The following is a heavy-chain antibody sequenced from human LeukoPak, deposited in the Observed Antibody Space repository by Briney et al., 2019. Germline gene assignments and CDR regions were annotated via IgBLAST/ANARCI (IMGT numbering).Heavy chain of an antibody. D-gene: IGHD3-10*01. CDR1: GYTFTSYG. Sequence: ASVKVSCKASGYTFTSYGISWVRQAPGQGLEWMGGIIPIFGTANYAQKFQGRVTITADKSTSTAYMELSSLRSEDTAVYYCATPRPTNYYGSGSYYVPYYMDVWGKGTTVTVSS. V-gene: IGHV1-69*06. J-gene: IGHJ6*03. CDR3: ATPRPTNYYGSGSYYVPYYMDV. CDR2: IIPIFGTA.